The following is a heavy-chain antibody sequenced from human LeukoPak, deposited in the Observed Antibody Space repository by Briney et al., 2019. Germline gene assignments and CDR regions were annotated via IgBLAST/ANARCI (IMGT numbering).Heavy chain of an antibody. D-gene: IGHD5-12*01. CDR1: GSSINSYY. Sequence: PSETLSLTCAFSGSSINSYYWSWIRQPPGKGLEWIGYIYYSGSTNYNPSLKSRVTMSVDTSKNQFSLKLSSVTAADTAVYYCARVFLGGYADYYYYYMDVWGKGTTVTVSS. CDR2: IYYSGST. V-gene: IGHV4-59*01. CDR3: ARVFLGGYADYYYYYMDV. J-gene: IGHJ6*03.